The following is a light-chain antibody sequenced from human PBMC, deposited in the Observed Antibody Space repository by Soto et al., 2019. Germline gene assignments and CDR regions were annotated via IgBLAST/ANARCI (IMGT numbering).Light chain of an antibody. CDR2: WAS. J-gene: IGKJ2*01. CDR1: QSALYSSNNKNY. V-gene: IGKV4-1*01. CDR3: QQYESTPPT. Sequence: DIVMTQSPDSLAVSLGERATINCKSSQSALYSSNNKNYLAWYQQRPGQPPKLLIYWASTRESGVPDRFSGSGSGTDVTLTITSLQAEDVAVYYCQQYESTPPTFGQGTKLEIK.